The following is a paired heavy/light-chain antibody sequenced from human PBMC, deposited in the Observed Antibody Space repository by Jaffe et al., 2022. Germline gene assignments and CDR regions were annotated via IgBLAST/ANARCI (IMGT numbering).Light chain of an antibody. CDR1: QTLSSSY. Sequence: EIVLTQSPGTLSLSPGERATLSCRASQTLSSSYLAWYQQKPGQAPRLLISGASSRATGIPDRFSGSGSGTDFTLTISRLEPEDFAVYYCQQYGLRITFGQGTRLEIK. V-gene: IGKV3-20*01. CDR2: GAS. J-gene: IGKJ5*01. CDR3: QQYGLRIT.
Heavy chain of an antibody. Sequence: EVQVVESGGGLVQPGRSLRLSCVVSGFNFNDYDMHWVRQAPGKGLEWVSGINWNSAKIGYADSVKGRFTISRDNAKNSLYLQMNSLRSEDTALYYCAKDSSSGYGSAWYDPFDNWGQGTLVTVSS. CDR2: INWNSAKI. CDR3: AKDSSSGYGSAWYDPFDN. V-gene: IGHV3-9*01. D-gene: IGHD6-19*01. CDR1: GFNFNDYD. J-gene: IGHJ4*02.